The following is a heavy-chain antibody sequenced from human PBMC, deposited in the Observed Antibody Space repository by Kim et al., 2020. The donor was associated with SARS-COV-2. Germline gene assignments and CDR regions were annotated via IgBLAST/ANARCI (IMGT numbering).Heavy chain of an antibody. Sequence: SFQGQVTISADKSISTAYLQWSSLKASDTAMYYCARQEYGSSGYQVSFDYWGQGTLVTVSS. D-gene: IGHD3-22*01. V-gene: IGHV5-51*01. J-gene: IGHJ4*02. CDR3: ARQEYGSSGYQVSFDY.